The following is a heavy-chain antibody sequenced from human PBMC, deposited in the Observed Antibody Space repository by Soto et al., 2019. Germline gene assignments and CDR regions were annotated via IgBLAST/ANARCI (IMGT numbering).Heavy chain of an antibody. D-gene: IGHD7-27*01. CDR1: GGSFSGYY. V-gene: IGHV4-34*01. CDR2: INHSVIT. CDR3: ARFGGNWGRFDY. Sequence: SETLSLTCAVYGGSFSGYYWSWIRQPPGKGLEWIGEINHSVITNYNPSLKSRVTISVDTSKNQFSLKLSSVTAADTAVYYCARFGGNWGRFDYWGQGTLVTSPQ. J-gene: IGHJ4*02.